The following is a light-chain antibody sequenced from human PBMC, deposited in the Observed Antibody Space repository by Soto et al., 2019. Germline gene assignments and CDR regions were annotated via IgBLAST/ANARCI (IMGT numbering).Light chain of an antibody. J-gene: IGKJ2*01. CDR3: QQYNDWRYT. Sequence: EIVMTQSPATLSVSPGERATLSCRASQRISSSLAWYQLKPGQAPRLLIYGASTRATGIPARFSGSGSGTEFPLTISSLQSEDFAVYYCQQYNDWRYTFGQGTKLEIK. CDR1: QRISSS. V-gene: IGKV3-15*01. CDR2: GAS.